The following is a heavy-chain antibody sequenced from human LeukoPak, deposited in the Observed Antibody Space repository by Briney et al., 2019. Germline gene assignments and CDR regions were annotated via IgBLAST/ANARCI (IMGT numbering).Heavy chain of an antibody. Sequence: SVKVSCKASGGTFSSYAISGVRQAPGQGLEWMGGSIPIFGTANYAQKFQGRVTITTDESTSTAYMELSSLRSEDTAVYYCASSVVTPFSNWFDPWGQGTLVTVSS. D-gene: IGHD4-23*01. V-gene: IGHV1-69*05. CDR2: SIPIFGTA. J-gene: IGHJ5*02. CDR3: ASSVVTPFSNWFDP. CDR1: GGTFSSYA.